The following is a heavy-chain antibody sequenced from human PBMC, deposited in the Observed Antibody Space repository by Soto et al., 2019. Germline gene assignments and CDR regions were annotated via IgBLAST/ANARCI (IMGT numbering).Heavy chain of an antibody. D-gene: IGHD2-15*01. CDR2: IIPIFGTA. V-gene: IGHV1-69*13. CDR1: GGTFSSYA. J-gene: IGHJ6*02. Sequence: ASVKVSCKASGGTFSSYAISWVRQAPGQGLKWMGGIIPIFGTANYAQKFQGRVTITADESTSTAYMELSSLRSEDTAVYYCARVWCSGGSCYSGNYYYGMDVWGQGTTVTVSS. CDR3: ARVWCSGGSCYSGNYYYGMDV.